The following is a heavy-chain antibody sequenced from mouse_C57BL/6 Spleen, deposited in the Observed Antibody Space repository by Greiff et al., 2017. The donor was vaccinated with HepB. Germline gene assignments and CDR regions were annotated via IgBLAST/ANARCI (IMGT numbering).Heavy chain of an antibody. CDR1: GYKFTDYY. CDR2: INPYNGGT. J-gene: IGHJ2*01. V-gene: IGHV1-19*01. CDR3: ARRRELAYYFDY. D-gene: IGHD4-1*01. Sequence: EVQLQQSGPVLVKPGASVKMSCKASGYKFTDYYMNWVKQSHGKSLEWIGVINPYNGGTSYNQKFKGKATLTVDKSSSTAYMELNSLTSEDSAVYYCARRRELAYYFDYWGQGTTLTVAS.